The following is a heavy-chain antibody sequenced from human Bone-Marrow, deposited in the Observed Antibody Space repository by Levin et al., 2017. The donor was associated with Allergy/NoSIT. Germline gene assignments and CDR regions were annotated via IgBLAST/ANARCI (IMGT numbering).Heavy chain of an antibody. V-gene: IGHV4-30-4*01. Sequence: SETLSLTCTVSGGSINNGDYYWSWIRQSPGKGLEWIGNIHNSGSTNYNPSLRSRVAISIDTSKSQFSLKLPSVTAADTAVYFCARDDSTFYYGLFDSWGQGNLVTVSS. CDR3: ARDDSTFYYGLFDS. CDR1: GGSINNGDYY. CDR2: IHNSGST. J-gene: IGHJ4*02. D-gene: IGHD1-26*01.